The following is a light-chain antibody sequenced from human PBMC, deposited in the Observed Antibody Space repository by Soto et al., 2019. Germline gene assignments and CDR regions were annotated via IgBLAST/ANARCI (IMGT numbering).Light chain of an antibody. CDR3: QQYHSYSLT. CDR2: GAS. J-gene: IGKJ4*01. Sequence: DIQMTQSPSTLSASVGDRVTITCRASRSISSWLAWYQQKPGKAPNFLIYGASSLESGVPSRFSGSGSVTEFTITISSLQPDDFATYYCQQYHSYSLTFGGGTKVEIK. V-gene: IGKV1-5*01. CDR1: RSISSW.